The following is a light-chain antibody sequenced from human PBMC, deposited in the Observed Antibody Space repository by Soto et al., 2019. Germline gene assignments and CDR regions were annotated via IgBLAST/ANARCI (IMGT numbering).Light chain of an antibody. V-gene: IGLV2-14*01. CDR2: EVS. Sequence: QSALTQPASVSGSPGQSITISCTGTSSDVGGYNYVSWYQQHPGKAPKLLIFEVSYRPSGVSNRFSGSKSGNTASLTISGLQADDEAYYYCSSYTRTLTLPFGGGTKLTV. J-gene: IGLJ2*01. CDR1: SSDVGGYNY. CDR3: SSYTRTLTLP.